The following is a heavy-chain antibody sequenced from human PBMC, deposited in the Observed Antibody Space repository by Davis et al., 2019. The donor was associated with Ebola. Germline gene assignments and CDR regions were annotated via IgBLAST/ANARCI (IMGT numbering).Heavy chain of an antibody. CDR3: ARDLLEEHIVVVTAILGY. V-gene: IGHV3-21*01. CDR2: ISSSSSYI. CDR1: GFTFSSYS. D-gene: IGHD2-21*02. J-gene: IGHJ4*02. Sequence: GGSLRLSCAASGFTFSSYSMNWVRQAPGKGLEWVSSISSSSSYIYYADSVKGRFTISRDNAKNSLYLQMNSLRDEDTAVYYCARDLLEEHIVVVTAILGYWGQGTLVTVSS.